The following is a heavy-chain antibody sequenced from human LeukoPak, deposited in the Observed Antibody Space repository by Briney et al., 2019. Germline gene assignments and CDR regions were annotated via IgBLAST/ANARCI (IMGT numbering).Heavy chain of an antibody. V-gene: IGHV3-53*01. CDR2: IYGGGST. CDR3: VRGGYSSSLYQGAFDI. D-gene: IGHD6-13*01. CDR1: GFTVSSNY. J-gene: IGHJ3*02. Sequence: PGGSLRLSCAVSGFTVSSNYVSWVRQAPGKGLEWVSVIYGGGSTYSADSVKGGFTISRDSSKSKLYLQMNSLRAEDTAVYYCVRGGYSSSLYQGAFDIWGQGTMVTVSS.